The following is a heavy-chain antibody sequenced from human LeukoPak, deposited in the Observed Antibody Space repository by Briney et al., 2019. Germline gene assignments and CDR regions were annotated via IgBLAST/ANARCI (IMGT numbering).Heavy chain of an antibody. Sequence: PGGSLRLSCAASGFSFSDKYMAWIRQAPVKGLECVSYITSSSSYTNYADSVKGRFTISRDNAKNSLYLQMNSLRAEDTAVYYCARDPPGNYVWGRNFDYWGQGTLVTVSS. CDR1: GFSFSDKY. J-gene: IGHJ4*02. D-gene: IGHD3-16*01. CDR3: ARDPPGNYVWGRNFDY. CDR2: ITSSSSYT. V-gene: IGHV3-11*05.